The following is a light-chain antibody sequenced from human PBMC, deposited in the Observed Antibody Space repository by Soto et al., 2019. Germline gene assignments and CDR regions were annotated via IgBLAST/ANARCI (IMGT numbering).Light chain of an antibody. CDR3: QQYNNWPQIT. J-gene: IGKJ5*01. CDR2: GAS. Sequence: EIVMTQSPATLSLSPRERATLSSRASQSVSSNLAWYQRKPGQATRLLIYGASTRANGIPARFSGSGSGTEFTLTISSLQSEDFAAYYCQQYNNWPQITFGQGTRLEIK. CDR1: QSVSSN. V-gene: IGKV3-15*01.